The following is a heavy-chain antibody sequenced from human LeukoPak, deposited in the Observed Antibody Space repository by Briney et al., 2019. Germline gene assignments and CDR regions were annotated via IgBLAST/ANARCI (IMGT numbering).Heavy chain of an antibody. CDR1: GFTVSSHY. V-gene: IGHV3-53*01. J-gene: IGHJ4*02. Sequence: GGSLRLSCAASGFTVSSHYMSWVRQAPGKGLEWVAVIYSGGSTYYADSVRGRFTISRDISKNTVYLQMNSLRAEDTAVYFCAREGYSSGWLDYWGQGTLLTVTS. CDR3: AREGYSSGWLDY. D-gene: IGHD6-19*01. CDR2: IYSGGST.